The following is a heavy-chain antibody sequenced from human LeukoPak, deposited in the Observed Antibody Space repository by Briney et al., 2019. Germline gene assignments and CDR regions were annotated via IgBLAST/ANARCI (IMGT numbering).Heavy chain of an antibody. D-gene: IGHD2-15*01. CDR3: ARLDIVVVVAAHNWFDP. Sequence: SETLSLTCTVSGGSISSSSYYWGWIRQPPGKGLEWIGSIYYSGSTYYNPSLKSRVTISVATSKNQFSLKLSSVTAADTAVYYCARLDIVVVVAAHNWFDPWGQGTLVTVSS. V-gene: IGHV4-39*01. CDR1: GGSISSSSYY. CDR2: IYYSGST. J-gene: IGHJ5*02.